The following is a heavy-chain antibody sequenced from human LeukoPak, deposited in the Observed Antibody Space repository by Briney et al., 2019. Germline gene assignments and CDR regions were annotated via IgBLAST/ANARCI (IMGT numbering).Heavy chain of an antibody. V-gene: IGHV1-69*05. Sequence: SPVKVSCKASGGTFSSYAISWVRQAPGQGLEGMGGIIPLFGTANYAQKFQGRVTITTDESTSTDYMELSSLRSEDTAVYDCARVREGGDTTRVTPFDYWGQGTLVTVSS. J-gene: IGHJ4*02. CDR1: GGTFSSYA. CDR3: ARVREGGDTTRVTPFDY. CDR2: IIPLFGTA. D-gene: IGHD3-10*01.